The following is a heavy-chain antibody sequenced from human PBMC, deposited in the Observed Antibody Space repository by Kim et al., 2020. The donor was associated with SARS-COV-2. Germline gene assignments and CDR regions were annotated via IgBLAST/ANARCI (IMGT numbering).Heavy chain of an antibody. D-gene: IGHD1-26*01. Sequence: YYADSVKGRFTISRDNSKNTLYLQMNSLRAEDTAVYYCARDSEYYYGMDVWGQGTTVTVSS. V-gene: IGHV3-33*01. J-gene: IGHJ6*02. CDR3: ARDSEYYYGMDV.